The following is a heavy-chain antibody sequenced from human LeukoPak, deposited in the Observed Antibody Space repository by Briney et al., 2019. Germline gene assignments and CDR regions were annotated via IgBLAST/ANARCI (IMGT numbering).Heavy chain of an antibody. CDR1: GGSISSGGYS. CDR2: IYHSGST. CDR3: ARAPGYCSTTSCEYYYYMDV. V-gene: IGHV4-30-2*01. J-gene: IGHJ6*03. Sequence: SETLSLTCAVSGGSISSGGYSWSWIRQPPGKGLEWIGYIYHSGSTYYNPSLKSRVTISVDRSKNQFSLKLSSVTAAGTAVYYCARAPGYCSTTSCEYYYYMDVWGKGTTVTVSS. D-gene: IGHD2-2*01.